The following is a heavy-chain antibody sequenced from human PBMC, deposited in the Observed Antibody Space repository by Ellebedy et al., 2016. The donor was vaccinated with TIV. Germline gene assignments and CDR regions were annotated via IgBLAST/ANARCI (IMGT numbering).Heavy chain of an antibody. D-gene: IGHD2-15*01. CDR3: AKDDTSVVAAHFDY. J-gene: IGHJ4*02. V-gene: IGHV3-23*01. Sequence: GESLKISCAASGFTFSSYAMSWVRQAPGKGLEWVSAISGSGGSTYYADSVKGRFTISRDNSKNTLYLQMNSLRAEDTAVYYCAKDDTSVVAAHFDYWGQGTLVTVSS. CDR2: ISGSGGST. CDR1: GFTFSSYA.